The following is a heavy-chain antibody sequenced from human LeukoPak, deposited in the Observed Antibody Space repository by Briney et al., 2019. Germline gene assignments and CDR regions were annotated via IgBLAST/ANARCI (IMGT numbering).Heavy chain of an antibody. V-gene: IGHV4-59*12. CDR2: ISYSEST. CDR1: GGSISSYF. J-gene: IGHJ1*01. CDR3: ARVVQQWLVQTEYFQH. D-gene: IGHD6-19*01. Sequence: SETLSLTCTVSGGSISSYFWSWVRQPPGKGLEWIGYISYSESTNYNPSLKSRVTISVDTSKNQFSLKLSSVTAADTAVYYCARVVQQWLVQTEYFQHWGQGTLVTVSS.